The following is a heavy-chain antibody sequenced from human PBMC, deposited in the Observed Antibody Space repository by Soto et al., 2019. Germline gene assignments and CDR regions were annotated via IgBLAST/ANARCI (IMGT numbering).Heavy chain of an antibody. CDR3: ARGPTGWYGYDY. CDR1: GFTFRSSW. CDR2: XXXXATTK. J-gene: IGHJ4*02. V-gene: IGHV3-74*01. D-gene: IGHD6-19*01. Sequence: EVQLVESGGGLVQPGGSLRLSCVASGFTFRSSWMHWVRQAPGKGLXXVSXXXXXATTKNYAEYAKGRFTIARDNAENTLYLQMDSLTAEDTAVYYCARGPTGWYGYDYWGQGTLLTVSS.